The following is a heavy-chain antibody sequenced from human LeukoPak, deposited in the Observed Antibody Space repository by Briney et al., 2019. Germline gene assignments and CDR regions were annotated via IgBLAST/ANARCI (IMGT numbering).Heavy chain of an antibody. CDR1: GFTFSSYA. D-gene: IGHD6-19*01. CDR2: ISGSGVST. V-gene: IGHV3-23*01. Sequence: GGSLRLSCAASGFTFSSYAMSWVRQAPGKGLEWVSAISGSGVSTYYADSVKGRFTISRDNSKNTVYLQLNSLRAEGTAVYYCAKSGSGWYGDAFDIWGQGTMVTVSS. J-gene: IGHJ3*02. CDR3: AKSGSGWYGDAFDI.